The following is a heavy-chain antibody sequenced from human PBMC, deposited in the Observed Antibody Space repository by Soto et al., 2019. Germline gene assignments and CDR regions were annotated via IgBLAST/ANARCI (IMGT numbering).Heavy chain of an antibody. CDR3: AREGYFSGGSCYLYYHYGMDV. D-gene: IGHD2-15*01. V-gene: IGHV1-18*01. CDR1: GYTFTSYG. Sequence: ASVKVSCKASGYTFTSYGISWVRQAPGQGLEWMGWISAYNGNTNYAQKLQGRVTMTTDASTSTAYMELRSLRSDDTAVYYRAREGYFSGGSCYLYYHYGMDVRGQGTTVTVSS. J-gene: IGHJ6*02. CDR2: ISAYNGNT.